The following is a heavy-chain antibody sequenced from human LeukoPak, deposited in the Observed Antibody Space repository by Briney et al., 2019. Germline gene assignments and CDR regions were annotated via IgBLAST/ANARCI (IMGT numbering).Heavy chain of an antibody. V-gene: IGHV3-48*02. CDR1: GFTFSSYS. D-gene: IGHD4-11*01. CDR2: ISSSSSTI. J-gene: IGHJ6*02. Sequence: PGGSLSLSCAASGFTFSSYSMNWVGQAPGKGLEWVSYISSSSSTIYYADSVKGRFTISRDNAKNSLYLQMNSLRDEDTAVYYCARDPRRDYSNRPYYYYGMDVWGQGTTVTVSS. CDR3: ARDPRRDYSNRPYYYYGMDV.